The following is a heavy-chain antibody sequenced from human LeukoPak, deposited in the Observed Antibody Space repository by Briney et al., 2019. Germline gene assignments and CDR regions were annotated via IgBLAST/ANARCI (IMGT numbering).Heavy chain of an antibody. CDR3: ARGRSGYNWNDYGFR. CDR2: ISYDGGNK. V-gene: IGHV3-30*01. CDR1: GFTFSSYA. D-gene: IGHD1-1*01. J-gene: IGHJ4*02. Sequence: PGRSLRLSCAASGFTFSSYAIHWVRQAPGKGLEWVAVISYDGGNKYYADSVKGRFTISRDNSKNTPYLQMNSLRAEDTAVYYCARGRSGYNWNDYGFRWGQGTLVTVSS.